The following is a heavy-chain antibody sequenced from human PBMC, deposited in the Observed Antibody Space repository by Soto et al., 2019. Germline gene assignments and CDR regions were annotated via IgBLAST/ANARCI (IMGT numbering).Heavy chain of an antibody. J-gene: IGHJ4*02. D-gene: IGHD5-18*01. CDR1: GGSISSYY. CDR3: ARDLGYSYGYFDY. CDR2: IYYSGST. Sequence: SETLSLTCTVSGGSISSYYWSWIRQPPGKGLEWIGYIYYSGSTDYNPSLKSRVTISVDTSKNQFSLKLSSVTAADTAVYYCARDLGYSYGYFDYWGQGTLVTVSS. V-gene: IGHV4-59*01.